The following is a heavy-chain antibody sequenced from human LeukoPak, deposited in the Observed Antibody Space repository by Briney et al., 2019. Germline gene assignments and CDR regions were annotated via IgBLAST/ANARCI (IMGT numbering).Heavy chain of an antibody. CDR1: GGSISSYY. D-gene: IGHD1-26*01. Sequence: PSETLSLTCTVSGGSISSYYWSWIRQPPGKGLEWIGYIYYSGSTNYNPSLKSRVTISVDTSKNQFSLKLSSVTAADTAVYYCATQRYSGSYYGLIDYWGQGTLVTVSS. V-gene: IGHV4-59*01. CDR2: IYYSGST. CDR3: ATQRYSGSYYGLIDY. J-gene: IGHJ4*02.